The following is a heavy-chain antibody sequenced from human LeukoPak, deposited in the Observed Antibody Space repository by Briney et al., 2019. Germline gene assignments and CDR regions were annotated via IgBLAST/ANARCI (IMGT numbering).Heavy chain of an antibody. J-gene: IGHJ3*02. CDR1: GGSISSYY. CDR2: IYYSGYT. V-gene: IGHV4-59*08. Sequence: SETLSLTCTVSGGSISSYYWSWIRQPPGKGLKWIGNIYYSGYTTYSPSLRSRVTISVDTSKNQFSLKLSSVTAADTAVYYCARARRRGAFDIWGQGTMVTVSS. CDR3: ARARRRGAFDI.